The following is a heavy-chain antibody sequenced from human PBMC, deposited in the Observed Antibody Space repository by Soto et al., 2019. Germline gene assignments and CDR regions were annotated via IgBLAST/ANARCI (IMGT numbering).Heavy chain of an antibody. CDR1: GFTFGNYA. Sequence: PGGSLRLSCSASGFTFGNYAFNWFRQAPGKGLEWVGFIRSTPYGGKTEYAASVKGRFTISRDDSKNIAYLQMNSLKTEDTAMYYCARLQAAAGDNDLTFDYWSQGTLVTVSS. CDR3: ARLQAAAGDNDLTFDY. V-gene: IGHV3-49*03. CDR2: IRSTPYGGKT. J-gene: IGHJ4*02. D-gene: IGHD6-13*01.